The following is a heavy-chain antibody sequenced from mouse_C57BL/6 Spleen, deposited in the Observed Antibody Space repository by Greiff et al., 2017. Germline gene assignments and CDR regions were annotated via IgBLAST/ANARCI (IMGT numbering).Heavy chain of an antibody. D-gene: IGHD2-5*01. Sequence: EVQLQQSGPGLAKPSQTLSLTCSVTGYSITSDYWNWIRKFPGNKLEYMGYISYSGSTYYNPSLKSRISITRDTSKNQYYLQLNSVTTEDTATYDGARSRAYYSNGNAMDYWGQGTSVTVSS. CDR3: ARSRAYYSNGNAMDY. J-gene: IGHJ4*01. V-gene: IGHV3-8*01. CDR1: GYSITSDY. CDR2: ISYSGST.